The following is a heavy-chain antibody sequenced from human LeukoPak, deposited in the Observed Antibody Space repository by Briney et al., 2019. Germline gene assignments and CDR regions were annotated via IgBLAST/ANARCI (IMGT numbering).Heavy chain of an antibody. CDR1: GFTFSSYS. CDR2: ISSSSSYI. D-gene: IGHD3-22*01. CDR3: ASSRYDSSGYYGIIGY. Sequence: PGGSLRLSCAASGFTFSSYSMNWVRQAPGKGLEWVSCISSSSSYIYYADSVKGRFTISRDNAKNSLYLQMNSLRAEDTALYYCASSRYDSSGYYGIIGYWGQGTLVTVSS. V-gene: IGHV3-21*01. J-gene: IGHJ4*02.